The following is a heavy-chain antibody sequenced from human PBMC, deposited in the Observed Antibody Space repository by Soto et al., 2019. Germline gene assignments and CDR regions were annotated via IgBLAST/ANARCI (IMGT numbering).Heavy chain of an antibody. CDR3: ASLMSSGYYYGMDV. CDR2: IIPILGIT. V-gene: IGHV1-69*02. J-gene: IGHJ6*02. D-gene: IGHD3-10*01. CDR1: GGTFSSYT. Sequence: QVQLVQSGAEVKKPGSSVKVSCKGSGGTFSSYTISWVRQAPGQGLDWMGRIIPILGITKYAQKFQGRVTITADKSTSTAYMELSSLRSEDTAVYYCASLMSSGYYYGMDVWGQGTTVTVSS.